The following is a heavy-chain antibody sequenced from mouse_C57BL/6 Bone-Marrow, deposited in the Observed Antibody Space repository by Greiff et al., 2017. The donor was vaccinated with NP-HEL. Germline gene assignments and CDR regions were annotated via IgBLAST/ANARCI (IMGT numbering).Heavy chain of an antibody. CDR3: ARDTAQGQAWFAY. CDR1: GFTFSSYA. D-gene: IGHD3-2*02. Sequence: EVKVEESGGGLVKPGGSLKLSCAASGFTFSSYAMSWVRQTPEKRLEWVATISDGGSYTYYPDNVKGRFTISRDNAKNNLYLQMRHLKSEDTAMYYCARDTAQGQAWFAYWGQGTLVTVSA. J-gene: IGHJ3*01. CDR2: ISDGGSYT. V-gene: IGHV5-4*01.